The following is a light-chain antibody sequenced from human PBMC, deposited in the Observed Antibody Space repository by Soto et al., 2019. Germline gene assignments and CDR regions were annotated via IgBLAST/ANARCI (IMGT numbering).Light chain of an antibody. J-gene: IGKJ2*02. CDR2: AAS. CDR1: QSGDNY. V-gene: IGKV3-11*01. CDR3: RGRREWPRN. Sequence: EIVLTQSPATLSLSPGERATLSCRASQSGDNYLAWHQQKPGQAPRLLIYAASNRDTGIPGRFSGSGSGTDFTLTISSLETKDFAVYYCRGRREWPRNFGRGTKLEIK.